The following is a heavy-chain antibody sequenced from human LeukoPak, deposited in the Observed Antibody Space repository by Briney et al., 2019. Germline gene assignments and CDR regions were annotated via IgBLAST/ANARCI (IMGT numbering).Heavy chain of an antibody. J-gene: IGHJ4*02. Sequence: SETLSLTCTVSGVSISSDFYYWGWIRQAPGRGLEWIGHISSRGISHYNPSLKSRVTISVDTSKNQFSLKLSSVTAADTAVYYCARMVRGARPYYFDYWGQGTLVTVSS. CDR2: ISSRGIS. CDR3: ARMVRGARPYYFDY. D-gene: IGHD3-10*01. CDR1: GVSISSDFYY. V-gene: IGHV4-39*01.